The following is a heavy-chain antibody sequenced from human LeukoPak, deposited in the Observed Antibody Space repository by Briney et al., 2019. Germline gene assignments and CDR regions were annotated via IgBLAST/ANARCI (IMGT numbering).Heavy chain of an antibody. J-gene: IGHJ1*01. Sequence: SETLSLTCAVYGGSFSGYYWSWIRQPPGKGLEWIGFIYYNGSTNYNPSLKSRATMSVDTSKNQFSLKLTSVTAADTAIYYCAREGFDDFDSQHWGQGTLVTVSS. CDR3: AREGFDDFDSQH. CDR2: IYYNGST. V-gene: IGHV4-59*01. D-gene: IGHD2-21*01. CDR1: GGSFSGYY.